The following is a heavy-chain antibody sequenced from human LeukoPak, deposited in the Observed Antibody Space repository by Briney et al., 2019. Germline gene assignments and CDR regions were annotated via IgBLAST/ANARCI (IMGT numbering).Heavy chain of an antibody. D-gene: IGHD2-2*01. Sequence: SETLSLTCAVYGGSFSGYYWSWIRQPPGKGLEWIGEINHSGSTNYNPSLKSRVTISVDTSKNQFSLKLSSVTAADTAVYYCARGTGRKYCSSTSCYPYYYYYMDVWGKGTTVTVSS. CDR2: INHSGST. J-gene: IGHJ6*03. CDR3: ARGTGRKYCSSTSCYPYYYYYMDV. CDR1: GGSFSGYY. V-gene: IGHV4-34*01.